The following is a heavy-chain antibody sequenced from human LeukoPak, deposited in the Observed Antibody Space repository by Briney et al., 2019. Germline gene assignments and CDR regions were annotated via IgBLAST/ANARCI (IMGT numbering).Heavy chain of an antibody. Sequence: GRSLRLSCAASGFTFSTYGMHWVRQAPGKGLEWVAVIWNDGSIKYYGDSVKGRFTISRDNSKNTFYLQMNSLRAEDTAVYYCARAIGPFDFWGQGTIVIVSS. J-gene: IGHJ3*01. CDR1: GFTFSTYG. CDR3: ARAIGPFDF. D-gene: IGHD2-21*01. V-gene: IGHV3-33*01. CDR2: IWNDGSIK.